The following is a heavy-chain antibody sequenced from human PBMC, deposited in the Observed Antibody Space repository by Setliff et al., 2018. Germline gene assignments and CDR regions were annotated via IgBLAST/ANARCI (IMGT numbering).Heavy chain of an antibody. D-gene: IGHD3-10*01. CDR2: TAAAGDT. Sequence: GGSLRLSCAASGFTFSRYDIHWVRQVTGKGLEWVSGTAAAGDTYYADSVKGRFTISRENAKNSFYLQMNSLTAGDTAVYYCAREGRGVYYHYYYMDVWGKGTTVTVSS. CDR1: GFTFSRYD. CDR3: AREGRGVYYHYYYMDV. J-gene: IGHJ6*03. V-gene: IGHV3-13*04.